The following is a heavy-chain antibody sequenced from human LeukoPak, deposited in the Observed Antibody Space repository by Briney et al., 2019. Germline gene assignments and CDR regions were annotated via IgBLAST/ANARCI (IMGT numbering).Heavy chain of an antibody. D-gene: IGHD2-15*01. Sequence: PGGSLRLSCAASGVTFSSYWMHWVRQAPGKGLEYVSAISDSGGSTYYADSVKGRFTISRDNSKNTLYLQMSSLRAEDTAVYFCVRGYSFGPYGMDVWGQGTTVTVSS. V-gene: IGHV3-64D*09. CDR3: VRGYSFGPYGMDV. CDR1: GVTFSSYW. J-gene: IGHJ6*02. CDR2: ISDSGGST.